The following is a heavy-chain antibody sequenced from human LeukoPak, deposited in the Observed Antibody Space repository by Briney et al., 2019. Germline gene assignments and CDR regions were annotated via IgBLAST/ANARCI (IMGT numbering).Heavy chain of an antibody. CDR2: IDWDSSRT. J-gene: IGHJ4*02. CDR3: ARGVLPTGWLTDF. D-gene: IGHD6-19*01. CDR1: GFILHNHA. V-gene: IGHV3-43D*04. Sequence: GGSLRLSCAASGFILHNHAMHWVRQAPGKGPEWVSLIDWDSSRTFYTESVKGRFTISRDNSKNSLFLQMNSLRAEDTALYYCARGVLPTGWLTDFWGQGTLVTVST.